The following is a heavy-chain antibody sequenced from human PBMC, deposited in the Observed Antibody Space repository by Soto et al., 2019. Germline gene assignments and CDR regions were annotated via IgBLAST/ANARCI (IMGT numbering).Heavy chain of an antibody. Sequence: ASVKVSCEASRYTFTCYYMHWVRQAPGQGLEWMGWINPNSGGTNYAQKFQGRVTMTRDTSISTAYMELSRLRSDDTAVYYCARNSGYYDFWSGYYLGYWGQGTLVTVSS. V-gene: IGHV1-2*02. CDR3: ARNSGYYDFWSGYYLGY. CDR2: INPNSGGT. CDR1: RYTFTCYY. J-gene: IGHJ4*02. D-gene: IGHD3-3*01.